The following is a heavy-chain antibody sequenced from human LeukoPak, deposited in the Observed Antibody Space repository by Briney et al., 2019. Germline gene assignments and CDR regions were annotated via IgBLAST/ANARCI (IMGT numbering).Heavy chain of an antibody. CDR1: GYSFTNYA. CDR3: ARVPFVVMGVTGNWFDP. J-gene: IGHJ5*02. Sequence: GASVKVSCKASGYSFTNYALNWVRQAPGQGLEWMGWINTNSGTPTYAQGFTGQFVFSLDTSVNTAYLQISSLKAEDTAVYYCARVPFVVMGVTGNWFDPWGQGTLVTVSS. D-gene: IGHD2-15*01. CDR2: INTNSGTP. V-gene: IGHV7-4-1*02.